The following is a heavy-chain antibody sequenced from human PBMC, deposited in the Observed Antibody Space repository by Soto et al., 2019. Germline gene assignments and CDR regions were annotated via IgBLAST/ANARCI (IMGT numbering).Heavy chain of an antibody. D-gene: IGHD6-13*01. Sequence: QVQLQESGPGLVKPSQTLSLTCTVSGGSISSGGYYWSWIRQHPGKGLEWIGYIYYSGSTYYNPSLKSRVTISVDTSKNQFPLKLSSVTAADTAVYYCATLRYSSSWSNWFDPWGQGTLVTVSS. CDR2: IYYSGST. J-gene: IGHJ5*02. CDR1: GGSISSGGYY. V-gene: IGHV4-31*03. CDR3: ATLRYSSSWSNWFDP.